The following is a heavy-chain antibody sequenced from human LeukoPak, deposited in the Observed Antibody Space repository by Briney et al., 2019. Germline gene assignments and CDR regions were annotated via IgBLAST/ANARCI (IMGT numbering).Heavy chain of an antibody. Sequence: PGGSLRLSCAASGFTFSSYSMNWVRQAPGKGLEWVSSISSSSSYIYYADSVKGRFTISRDNAKNSLYLQMNSLRAEDTAVYYCARDHFRIAVAGYFDYWGQGTLVTVSS. D-gene: IGHD6-19*01. J-gene: IGHJ4*02. CDR3: ARDHFRIAVAGYFDY. V-gene: IGHV3-21*01. CDR2: ISSSSSYI. CDR1: GFTFSSYS.